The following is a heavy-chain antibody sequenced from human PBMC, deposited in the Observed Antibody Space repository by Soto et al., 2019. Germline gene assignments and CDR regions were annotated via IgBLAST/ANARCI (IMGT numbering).Heavy chain of an antibody. CDR3: ARGSSGDLWSGSCYAKWGS. CDR1: GGSINSPGYY. CDR2: IYYSGSA. V-gene: IGHV4-31*11. D-gene: IGHD3-3*01. Sequence: SETLSLTCAVSGGSINSPGYYWTWVRQHPGKGLEWIGYIYYSGSAYYNPSLKSRVTISLDTSKNQFSLRLSSVTAADTAVYFCARGSSGDLWSGSCYAKWGSWGRGTLVTVSS. J-gene: IGHJ5*02.